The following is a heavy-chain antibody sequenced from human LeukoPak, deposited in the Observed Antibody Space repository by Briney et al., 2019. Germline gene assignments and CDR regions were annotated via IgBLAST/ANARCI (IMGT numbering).Heavy chain of an antibody. CDR3: ARGAYYYDSSGYYYFDY. Sequence: ASVKVSCKASGYTFTGYYMHWVRQAPGQGLEWMGWINPNSGGTNYAQKFQGMVTMTRATSISTAYMELSRLRSDDTAVYYCARGAYYYDSSGYYYFDYWGQGTLVTVSS. CDR1: GYTFTGYY. J-gene: IGHJ4*02. CDR2: INPNSGGT. D-gene: IGHD3-22*01. V-gene: IGHV1-2*02.